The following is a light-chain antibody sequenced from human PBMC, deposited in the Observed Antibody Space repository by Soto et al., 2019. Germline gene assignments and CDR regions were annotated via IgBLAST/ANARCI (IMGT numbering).Light chain of an antibody. Sequence: EVVVTQSPGTLSLSPGERATLSCRASQSVDSNDLAWYQQKPGQAPRLLIFRAYIRATGIPDRFSGSGSGKDFTLTISGLEPEDFAVYYCQQYGTSPLTGGGGTRV. CDR3: QQYGTSPLT. CDR1: QSVDSND. J-gene: IGKJ4*01. V-gene: IGKV3-20*01. CDR2: RAY.